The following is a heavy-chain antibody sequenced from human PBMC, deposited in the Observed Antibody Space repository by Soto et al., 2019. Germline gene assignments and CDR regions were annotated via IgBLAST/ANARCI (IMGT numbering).Heavy chain of an antibody. D-gene: IGHD3-10*01. CDR3: ARANGFGGNYYYGMDV. Sequence: PSETLSLTCTVSGGSISSGGYYWSWIRQHPGKGLEWIGYIYYSGSTYYNPSLKSRVTISVDTSKNQFSLKLSSVTAADTAVYYCARANGFGGNYYYGMDVWGQGTTVTVSS. CDR2: IYYSGST. V-gene: IGHV4-31*03. J-gene: IGHJ6*02. CDR1: GGSISSGGYY.